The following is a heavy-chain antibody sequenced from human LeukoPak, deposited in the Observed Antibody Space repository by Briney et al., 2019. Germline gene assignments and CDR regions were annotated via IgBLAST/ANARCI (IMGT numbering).Heavy chain of an antibody. CDR2: INPNSGGT. CDR3: ARGGRYYGSGSYSGY. J-gene: IGHJ4*02. Sequence: GASVKVSCKASGYTFTGYYMHWVRQAPGQGLEWMGWINPNSGGTNYAQKFQGRVTMTRNTSISTAYMELSSLRSEDTAVYYCARGGRYYGSGSYSGYWGQGTLVTVSS. CDR1: GYTFTGYY. V-gene: IGHV1-2*02. D-gene: IGHD3-10*01.